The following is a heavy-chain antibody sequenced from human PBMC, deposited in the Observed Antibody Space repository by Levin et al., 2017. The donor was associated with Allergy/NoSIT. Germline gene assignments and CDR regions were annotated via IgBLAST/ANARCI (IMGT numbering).Heavy chain of an antibody. D-gene: IGHD6-19*01. CDR3: ARDQVAVAGSAKMNWFDP. V-gene: IGHV4-34*01. Sequence: PSETLSLTCAVYGGSFSGYYWSWIRQPPGKGLEWIGEINHSGSTNYNPSLKSRVTISVDTSKNQFSLKLSSVTAADTAVYYCARDQVAVAGSAKMNWFDPWGQGTLVTVSS. CDR2: INHSGST. J-gene: IGHJ5*02. CDR1: GGSFSGYY.